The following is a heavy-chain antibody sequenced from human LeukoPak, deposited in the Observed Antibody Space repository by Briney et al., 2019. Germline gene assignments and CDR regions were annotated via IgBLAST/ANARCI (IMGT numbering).Heavy chain of an antibody. V-gene: IGHV3-21*05. D-gene: IGHD3-10*01. J-gene: IGHJ4*02. CDR2: ISSSSSYT. Sequence: GGSLRLSCAASGFTFSGYAMNWVRQAPGKGLEWVSYISSSSSYTNYADSVKGRFTISRDNAKNSLYLQMNSLRAEDTAVYYCARDQYYGSGSYYVNWGQGTLVTVSS. CDR3: ARDQYYGSGSYYVN. CDR1: GFTFSGYA.